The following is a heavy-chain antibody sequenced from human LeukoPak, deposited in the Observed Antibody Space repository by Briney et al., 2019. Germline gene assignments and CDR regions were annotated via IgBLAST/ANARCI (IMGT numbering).Heavy chain of an antibody. V-gene: IGHV1-3*01. J-gene: IGHJ3*02. CDR3: ARSFRQLLWFGEPPHDAFDI. Sequence: ASVKVSCTASGYTFTSYAMHWVRQAPGQRLEWMGWINAGNGNTKYSQKFQGRVTITRDTSASTAYMELSSLRSEDTAVYYCARSFRQLLWFGEPPHDAFDIWGQGTMVTVSS. D-gene: IGHD3-10*01. CDR2: INAGNGNT. CDR1: GYTFTSYA.